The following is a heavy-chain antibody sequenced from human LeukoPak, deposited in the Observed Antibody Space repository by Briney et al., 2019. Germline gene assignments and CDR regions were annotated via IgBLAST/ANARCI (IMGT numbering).Heavy chain of an antibody. CDR3: ARSPLSQPLCSGGSCSHSPFDY. CDR1: GFTFSSYG. CDR2: IRYDGSNK. J-gene: IGHJ4*02. Sequence: PGGSLRLSCAASGFTFSSYGMHWVRQAPGKGLEWVAFIRYDGSNKYYADSVKGRFTISRDNSKNTLYLQMNSLRSEDTAVYYCARSPLSQPLCSGGSCSHSPFDYWGQGTLVTVSS. V-gene: IGHV3-30*02. D-gene: IGHD2-15*01.